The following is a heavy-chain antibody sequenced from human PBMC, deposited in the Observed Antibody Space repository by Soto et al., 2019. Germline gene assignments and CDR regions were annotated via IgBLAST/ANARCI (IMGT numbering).Heavy chain of an antibody. Sequence: PGGSLRLSCAASGFTFSSYGMHWVRQAPGKGLEWVAVISYDGSNKYYADSVKGRFTISRDNSKNTLYLQMNSLRAEDTAVYYCAKGPPQLVFDYWGQGTLVTVSS. CDR2: ISYDGSNK. J-gene: IGHJ4*02. D-gene: IGHD6-13*01. V-gene: IGHV3-30*18. CDR1: GFTFSSYG. CDR3: AKGPPQLVFDY.